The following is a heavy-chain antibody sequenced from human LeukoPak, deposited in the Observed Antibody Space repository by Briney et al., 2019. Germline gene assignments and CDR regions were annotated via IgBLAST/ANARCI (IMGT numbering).Heavy chain of an antibody. CDR2: LNSGGAST. CDR3: AELGITMIGGV. D-gene: IGHD3-10*02. V-gene: IGHV3-23*01. Sequence: GGTLRLSCAASGFTFSNHGMSWVRQAPGKGLEWVSALNSGGASTFYADSVKGRFTISRDNAKNSLYLQMNSLRAEDTAVYYCAELGITMIGGVWGKGTTVTISS. CDR1: GFTFSNHG. J-gene: IGHJ6*04.